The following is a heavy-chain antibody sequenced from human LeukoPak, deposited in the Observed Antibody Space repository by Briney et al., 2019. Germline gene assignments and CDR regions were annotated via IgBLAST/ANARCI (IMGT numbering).Heavy chain of an antibody. V-gene: IGHV3-33*01. CDR2: IRYDGSNK. CDR1: GFTFSSYG. D-gene: IGHD3-22*01. CDR3: ARGPQKFMGYYYDSSGYNLGDY. J-gene: IGHJ4*02. Sequence: GGSLRLSCAASGFTFSSYGMHWVRQAPGKGLEWVAVIRYDGSNKYYADSVKGRFTISRDNSKNTLYLQMNSLRAEDTAVYYCARGPQKFMGYYYDSSGYNLGDYWGQGTLVTVSS.